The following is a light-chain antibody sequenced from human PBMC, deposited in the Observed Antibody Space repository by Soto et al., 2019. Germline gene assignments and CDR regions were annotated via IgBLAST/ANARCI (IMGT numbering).Light chain of an antibody. Sequence: QPVLTQPRSVSGSPGQSVTISCTGTSSDVGGYNYVSWYQQHPGKAPKLMIYDVSKRPSGVPDRFSGSKSGNTASLTISGLQAEDEADYYCCSYAGSYTPFGTGTKLTVL. CDR2: DVS. CDR1: SSDVGGYNY. J-gene: IGLJ1*01. CDR3: CSYAGSYTP. V-gene: IGLV2-11*01.